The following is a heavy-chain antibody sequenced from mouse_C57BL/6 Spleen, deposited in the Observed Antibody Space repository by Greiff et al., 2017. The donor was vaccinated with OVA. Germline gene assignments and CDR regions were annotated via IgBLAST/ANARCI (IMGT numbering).Heavy chain of an antibody. Sequence: QVQLKQPGAELVRPGSSVKLSCKASGYTFTSYWMHWVKQRPIQGLEWIGNIDPSDSETHYNQKFKDKATLTVDKSSSTAYMQLSSLTSEDSAVYYCARVDDYDEVWFAYWGQGTLVTVSA. V-gene: IGHV1-52*01. CDR3: ARVDDYDEVWFAY. J-gene: IGHJ3*01. D-gene: IGHD2-4*01. CDR2: IDPSDSET. CDR1: GYTFTSYW.